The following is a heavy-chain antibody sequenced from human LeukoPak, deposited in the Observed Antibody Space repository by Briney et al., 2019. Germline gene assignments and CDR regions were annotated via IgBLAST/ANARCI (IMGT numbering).Heavy chain of an antibody. Sequence: GGSLRLSCAASGFIVNTNYMTWVRQAPGRGLEWVSFIYADGNTYYADSVKGRFTISRDISKNAVYLQMNSLRAEDTAVYYCARDILRYFDWLLPDAFDIWGQGTMVTVSS. CDR1: GFIVNTNY. CDR2: IYADGNT. CDR3: ARDILRYFDWLLPDAFDI. V-gene: IGHV3-53*01. J-gene: IGHJ3*02. D-gene: IGHD3-9*01.